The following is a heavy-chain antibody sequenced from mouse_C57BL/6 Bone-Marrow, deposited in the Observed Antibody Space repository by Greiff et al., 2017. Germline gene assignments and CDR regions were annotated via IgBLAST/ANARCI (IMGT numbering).Heavy chain of an antibody. Sequence: QVHVKQSGPGLVQPSQSLSITCTVSGFSLTSYGVHWVRQSPGKGLEWLGVIWSGGSTDSNAAFISRLSISKDNSKSQVFFKMNSLQADDTAIYYCATNYGSSPAAVAYWGQGTLVTVSA. V-gene: IGHV2-2*01. CDR3: ATNYGSSPAAVAY. CDR2: IWSGGST. D-gene: IGHD1-1*01. J-gene: IGHJ3*01. CDR1: GFSLTSYG.